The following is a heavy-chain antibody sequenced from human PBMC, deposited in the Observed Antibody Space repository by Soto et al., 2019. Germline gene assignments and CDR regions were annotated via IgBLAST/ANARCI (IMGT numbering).Heavy chain of an antibody. V-gene: IGHV3-66*01. D-gene: IGHD6-19*01. J-gene: IGHJ4*02. CDR3: ARDLFSSGWYFDY. Sequence: GGSLRLSFAASGFTVSSNYMSWVRQAPGKGLEWVSVIYSGGSTYYADSVKGRFTISRDNSKNTLYLQMNSLRAEDTAVYYCARDLFSSGWYFDYWGQGTLVTVSS. CDR2: IYSGGST. CDR1: GFTVSSNY.